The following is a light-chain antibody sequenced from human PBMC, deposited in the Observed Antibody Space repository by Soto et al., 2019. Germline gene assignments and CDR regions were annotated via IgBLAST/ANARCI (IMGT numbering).Light chain of an antibody. CDR2: SAS. Sequence: DIQLTQSPSFLSASVGDRVTITCRASQDISSYLAWYQQRPGKVPRFLTHSASTLQSGVPSRFSATGSGTTFTLTISSLQPEDIATYYCQQLNRFPGTFGQGTKVEV. V-gene: IGKV1-9*01. J-gene: IGKJ1*01. CDR1: QDISSY. CDR3: QQLNRFPGT.